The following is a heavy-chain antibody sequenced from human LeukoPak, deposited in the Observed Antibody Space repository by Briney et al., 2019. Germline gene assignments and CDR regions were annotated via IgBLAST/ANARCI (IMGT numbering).Heavy chain of an antibody. D-gene: IGHD2-2*01. J-gene: IGHJ1*01. CDR2: IIPILGIA. V-gene: IGHV1-69*04. CDR3: ARGSTSYKGYFQH. Sequence: SVKVSCKASGGTFSSYAISWVRQAPGQGLEWMGRIIPILGIANYAQKFQGRVTITADKSTSTAYMELSSLRSEDTAVYYCARGSTSYKGYFQHWGQGTLVTVSS. CDR1: GGTFSSYA.